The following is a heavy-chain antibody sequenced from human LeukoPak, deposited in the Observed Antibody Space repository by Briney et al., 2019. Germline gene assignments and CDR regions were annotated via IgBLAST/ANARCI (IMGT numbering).Heavy chain of an antibody. CDR1: GGSISSSSYY. D-gene: IGHD5-24*01. CDR3: AREKLLDGVAD. Sequence: SETLSLTCTVSGGSISSSSYYWGWIRQPPGKGLEWIGRIYTSGSTNYNPSLKSRVTISVDTSKNQFSLKLSSVTAADTAVYYCAREKLLDGVADWGQGTLVTVSS. J-gene: IGHJ4*02. CDR2: IYTSGST. V-gene: IGHV4-39*07.